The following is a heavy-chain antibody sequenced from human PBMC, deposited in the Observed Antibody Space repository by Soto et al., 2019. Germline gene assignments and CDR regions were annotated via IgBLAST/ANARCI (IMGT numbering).Heavy chain of an antibody. CDR3: ARWVNRGDYAVGYFDY. D-gene: IGHD4-17*01. Sequence: SETLSLTCAVYGGSFSGYYWSWIRQPPGKGLEWIGEINHSGSTNYNPSLKSRVTISVDTSKNQFSLKLSSVTAADTAVYYCARWVNRGDYAVGYFDYWGQGTLVTVSS. CDR1: GGSFSGYY. J-gene: IGHJ4*02. V-gene: IGHV4-34*01. CDR2: INHSGST.